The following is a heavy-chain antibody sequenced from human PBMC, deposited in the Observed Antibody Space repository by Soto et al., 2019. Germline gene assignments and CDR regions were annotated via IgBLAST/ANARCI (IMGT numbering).Heavy chain of an antibody. CDR2: ISYDGSTK. V-gene: IGHV3-30*18. Sequence: PGGSLRLSCAASGFTFNIYALHWVRQAPGKGLEWVAAISYDGSTKYYADSVKGRFTISSDSSKSTLFLQMNSLRAEDTAVYYCAKGLGLRLGDLSPPDYWGRGTLVTVSS. CDR1: GFTFNIYA. D-gene: IGHD3-16*02. CDR3: AKGLGLRLGDLSPPDY. J-gene: IGHJ4*02.